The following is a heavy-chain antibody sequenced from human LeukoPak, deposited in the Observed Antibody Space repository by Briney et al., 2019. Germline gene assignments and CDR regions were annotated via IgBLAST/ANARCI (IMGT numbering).Heavy chain of an antibody. D-gene: IGHD4-23*01. Sequence: GGSLSLSCAASGFIFSSYGMHWVRQAPDKGLEWVAFIRYDGSRKYYADSVKGRFTISRDNSKNTLYLQMNSLRAEDTAVYYCAKIGFPTTVLTPGTVWWGQGTLVTVSS. V-gene: IGHV3-30*02. CDR3: AKIGFPTTVLTPGTVW. CDR1: GFIFSSYG. CDR2: IRYDGSRK. J-gene: IGHJ4*02.